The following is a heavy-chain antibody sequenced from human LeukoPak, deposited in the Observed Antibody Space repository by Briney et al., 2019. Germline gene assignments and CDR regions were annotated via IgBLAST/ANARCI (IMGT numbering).Heavy chain of an antibody. J-gene: IGHJ4*02. D-gene: IGHD7-27*01. CDR1: GFIFTDYS. CDR2: IDRTSSNI. CDR3: ARESYWGSSAKGFDY. Sequence: GGSLRLSCAASGFIFTDYSINWVRQAPGKGLEWISYIDRTSSNIYYADSVKGRFTISRDNAKNSLYLQMNSLRAEDTAVYYCARESYWGSSAKGFDYWGQGTLVTVSS. V-gene: IGHV3-48*01.